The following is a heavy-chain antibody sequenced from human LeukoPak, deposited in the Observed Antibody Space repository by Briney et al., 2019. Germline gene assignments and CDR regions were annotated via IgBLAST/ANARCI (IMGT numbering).Heavy chain of an antibody. CDR1: GGSISSYS. V-gene: IGHV4-34*01. CDR3: ARGAT. CDR2: INHRGST. Sequence: SETLSLTCTVSGGSISSYSWTWIRQPPGKGLEWVGEINHRGSTHYNPSLRGRVMISADKSKNQFSLKVISVTAADTAVYYCARGATWGQGTLVTVSS. J-gene: IGHJ4*02.